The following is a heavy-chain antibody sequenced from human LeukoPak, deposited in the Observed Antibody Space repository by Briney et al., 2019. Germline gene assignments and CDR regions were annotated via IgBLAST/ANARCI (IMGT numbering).Heavy chain of an antibody. CDR3: ARDAMLLVAGAYDV. D-gene: IGHD6-19*01. CDR2: ISGSGSTI. CDR1: GFTFSDYY. Sequence: GGSLRLSCVVSGFTFSDYYMSWIRQAPGKGLEWISYISGSGSTIYYADSVKGRFTISRDNAKNSLYLQMNSLRAEDTAVYYCARDAMLLVAGAYDVWGQGTMVTVSS. V-gene: IGHV3-11*04. J-gene: IGHJ3*01.